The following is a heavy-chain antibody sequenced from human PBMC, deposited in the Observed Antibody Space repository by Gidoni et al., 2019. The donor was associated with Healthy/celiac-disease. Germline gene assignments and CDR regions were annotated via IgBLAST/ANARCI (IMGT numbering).Heavy chain of an antibody. CDR2: IYDDEGN. Sequence: ISSFVVGWLRQPPGKGLEWIAFIYDDEGNSYSPSLKSRLTISEDTSKNQFSLKLSSVAPADTAMYYCAHTVAAQNDLDYWGQGTLVTVSS. D-gene: IGHD2-15*01. J-gene: IGHJ4*02. V-gene: IGHV4-59*01. CDR1: ISSFV. CDR3: AHTVAAQNDLDY.